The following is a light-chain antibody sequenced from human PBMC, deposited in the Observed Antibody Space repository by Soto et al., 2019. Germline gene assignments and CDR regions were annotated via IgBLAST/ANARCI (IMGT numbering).Light chain of an antibody. CDR3: AAWDASLSGHV. Sequence: QSVRTQPPSGSETPGQRVIMSCSGSSSNIGRNYVYWYQQVPGTAPKLLIYMNDQRPSGVPDRFSGAKSGTTASLAISGLRSEDEADYYCAAWDASLSGHVFGTGTKVT. CDR1: SSNIGRNY. V-gene: IGLV1-47*01. J-gene: IGLJ1*01. CDR2: MND.